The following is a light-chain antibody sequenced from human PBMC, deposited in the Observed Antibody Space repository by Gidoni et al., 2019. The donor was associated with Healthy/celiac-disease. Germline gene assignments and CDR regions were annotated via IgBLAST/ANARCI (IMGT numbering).Light chain of an antibody. Sequence: AIRMTQSPSSLSASTGDRVTITCRASQGISSYLDWYQQKPGKAPKLLIYAASTLQSGVPSRFSGSGSGTDFTLTISCLQSEDFATYYCQQYDSYPPLTFGQGTKVEIK. V-gene: IGKV1-8*01. CDR2: AAS. CDR1: QGISSY. J-gene: IGKJ1*01. CDR3: QQYDSYPPLT.